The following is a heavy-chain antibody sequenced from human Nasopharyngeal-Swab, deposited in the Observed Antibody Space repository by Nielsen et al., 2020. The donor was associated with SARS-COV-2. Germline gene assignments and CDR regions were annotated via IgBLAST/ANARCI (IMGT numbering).Heavy chain of an antibody. D-gene: IGHD2-15*01. CDR1: GGSISSSSYY. V-gene: IGHV4-39*07. CDR2: IYYSGNT. Sequence: SETLSLTCTVSGGSISSSSYYWGWIRQPPGKGLEWIGSIYYSGNTYYNPSLKSRVTISLDTSKNQFSLKLSSVTAADTAVYYCARGGGCSGGSCYSWVSYYFDYWGQGTLVTVSS. CDR3: ARGGGCSGGSCYSWVSYYFDY. J-gene: IGHJ4*02.